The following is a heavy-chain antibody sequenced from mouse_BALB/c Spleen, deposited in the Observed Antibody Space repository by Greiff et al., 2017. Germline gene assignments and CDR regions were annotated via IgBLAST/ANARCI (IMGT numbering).Heavy chain of an antibody. D-gene: IGHD1-1*01. V-gene: IGHV5-12-1*01. Sequence: EVMLVESGGGLVKPGGSLKLSCAASGFAFSSYDMSWVRQTPEKRLEWVAYISSGGGSTYYPDTVKGRFTISIDNAKNTLYLQMSSLKSEDTAMYYCARQVLREGTAWFAYWGQGTLVTVSA. J-gene: IGHJ3*01. CDR3: ARQVLREGTAWFAY. CDR2: ISSGGGST. CDR1: GFAFSSYD.